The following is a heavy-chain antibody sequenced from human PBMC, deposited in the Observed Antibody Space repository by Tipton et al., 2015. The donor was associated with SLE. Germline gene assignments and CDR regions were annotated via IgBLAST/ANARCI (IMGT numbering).Heavy chain of an antibody. V-gene: IGHV4-39*01. J-gene: IGHJ5*02. CDR3: ARHDTNYGRNWFDP. CDR2: ITNNGNT. CDR1: GGSIGSGDYW. Sequence: TLSLTCTVSGGSIGSGDYWWGWIRQPPGKGPEWIGRITNNGNTYYIPSLQSRVTMSVDTSKNHFSLKLSSVTAADTAVYYCARHDTNYGRNWFDPWGQGTLVTVSS. D-gene: IGHD2-8*01.